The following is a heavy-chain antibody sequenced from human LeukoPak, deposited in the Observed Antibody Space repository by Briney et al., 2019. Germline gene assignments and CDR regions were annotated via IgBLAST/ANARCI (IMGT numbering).Heavy chain of an antibody. D-gene: IGHD4-11*01. J-gene: IGHJ5*02. V-gene: IGHV1-18*04. Sequence: ASVKVSCKASGFSFTSFGVTWVRQAPGQGLEWMGWISTYTGVTHYAEKFEDRVTMSIDTSTTTAYMELRSLRYDDTAVYYCARDFDYSGNGNGDWFDPWGQGTVVTVSS. CDR3: ARDFDYSGNGNGDWFDP. CDR2: ISTYTGVT. CDR1: GFSFTSFG.